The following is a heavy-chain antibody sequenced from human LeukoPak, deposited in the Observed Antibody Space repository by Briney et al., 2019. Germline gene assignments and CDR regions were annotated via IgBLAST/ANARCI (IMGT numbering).Heavy chain of an antibody. CDR1: GGSISSYY. CDR3: ARSGSYHLPGDY. V-gene: IGHV4-59*08. J-gene: IGHJ4*02. CDR2: VYDSGST. D-gene: IGHD1-26*01. Sequence: SETLSLTCTVSGGSISSYYWSWIRQPPGKGLEWIGYVYDSGSTNYNPSLKSRVTVSADTSKKQFSLKLNSVTAADTAIYYCARSGSYHLPGDYWGQGTLATVSS.